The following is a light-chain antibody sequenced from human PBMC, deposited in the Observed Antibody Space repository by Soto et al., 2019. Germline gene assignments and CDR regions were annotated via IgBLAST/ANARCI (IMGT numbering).Light chain of an antibody. J-gene: IGKJ2*01. V-gene: IGKV3-15*01. CDR2: GAY. Sequence: EIVMTQSPATLSVSPGESATLSCRASQSVNHNLAWYQQKPGQAPRLLFYGAYFWATGVPARFSCSGSGTDFTLPISSLQSEDSALYFCQQSNNWPYTFGHGTKLEIK. CDR3: QQSNNWPYT. CDR1: QSVNHN.